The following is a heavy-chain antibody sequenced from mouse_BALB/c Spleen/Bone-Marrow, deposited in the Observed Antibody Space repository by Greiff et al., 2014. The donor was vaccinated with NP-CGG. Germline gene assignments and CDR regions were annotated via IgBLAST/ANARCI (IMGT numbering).Heavy chain of an antibody. CDR2: IYPGSGST. CDR3: TREDYA. CDR1: GYTFTSHW. Sequence: LQQSGSELVRPGASVRLSCKASGYTFTSHWMHWVKQRPGQGLEWIGNIYPGSGSTNYDEKFKSKATLTVDTSSSTAYMQLSSLTSGDSAVYYCTREDYA. V-gene: IGHV1S22*01. J-gene: IGHJ4*01.